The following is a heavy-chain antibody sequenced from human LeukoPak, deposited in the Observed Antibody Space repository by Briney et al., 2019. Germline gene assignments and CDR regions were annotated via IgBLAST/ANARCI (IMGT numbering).Heavy chain of an antibody. V-gene: IGHV3-30-3*01. CDR3: ARDRHDCSSTSCLNWFDP. J-gene: IGHJ5*02. CDR1: GFTFSSYA. CDR2: ISYDGSNK. Sequence: GGSLRLSCAASGFTFSSYAMHWVRQAPGKGLEWVAVISYDGSNKYYADSVKGRFTTSRDNSKNTLYLQMNSLRAEDTAVYYCARDRHDCSSTSCLNWFDPWGQGTLVTVSS. D-gene: IGHD2-2*01.